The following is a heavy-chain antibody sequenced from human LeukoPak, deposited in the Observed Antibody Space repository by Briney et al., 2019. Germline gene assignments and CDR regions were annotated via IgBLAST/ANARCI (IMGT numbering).Heavy chain of an antibody. CDR3: ARRVYSGYDEYYYYYGMDV. Sequence: ESLKISCKGSGYSFTSYWIGWVRQMPGKGLEWMGIIYPGDSDTRYSPSFQGQVTISADKSISTAYLQWSSLKASDTAMYYYARRVYSGYDEYYYYYGMDVWGQGTTVTVSS. CDR2: IYPGDSDT. V-gene: IGHV5-51*01. D-gene: IGHD5-12*01. CDR1: GYSFTSYW. J-gene: IGHJ6*02.